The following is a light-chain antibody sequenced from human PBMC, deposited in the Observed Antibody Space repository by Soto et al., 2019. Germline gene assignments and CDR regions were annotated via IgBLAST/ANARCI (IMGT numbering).Light chain of an antibody. CDR1: QSVTNNY. V-gene: IGKV3-20*01. CDR2: LAS. J-gene: IGKJ1*01. Sequence: EIVLTQSPGTLSLSPGERATLSCRASQSVTNNYLAWYQQKTGQTPRLIVYLASSRAPGIPDRFSGSGSGTHFTLNTSRVEPEDFAAYYYQHYGCTPWTCGKGTKVEIK. CDR3: QHYGCTPWT.